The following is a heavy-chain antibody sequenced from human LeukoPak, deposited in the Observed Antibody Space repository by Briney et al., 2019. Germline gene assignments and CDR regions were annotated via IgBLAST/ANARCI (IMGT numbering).Heavy chain of an antibody. Sequence: GSLRLSCAASGFTFGSPWMHWVRQAPGKGLEWVSAISGSGGSTYYADSVKGRFTISRDNSKNTLYLQMNSLRAEDTAVYYCAKGTSGYSYGLNYFDYWGQGTLVTVSS. J-gene: IGHJ4*02. D-gene: IGHD5-18*01. CDR1: GFTFGSPW. CDR2: ISGSGGST. CDR3: AKGTSGYSYGLNYFDY. V-gene: IGHV3-23*01.